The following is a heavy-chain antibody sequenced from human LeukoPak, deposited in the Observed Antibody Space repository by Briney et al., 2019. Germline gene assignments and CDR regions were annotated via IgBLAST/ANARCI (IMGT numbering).Heavy chain of an antibody. CDR3: ARTTLDYDYVWGSYRPYYFDY. Sequence: PSEILSLTCTVSGGSVSSGSYYWSWIRQPPGKGLEWIGYIYYSGSTSYNPSLKSRPTISVDTSRNQFSLKLSSVTAADTAVYYCARTTLDYDYVWGSYRPYYFDYWGQGTLVTVSS. D-gene: IGHD3-16*02. J-gene: IGHJ4*02. CDR2: IYYSGST. CDR1: GGSVSSGSYY. V-gene: IGHV4-61*01.